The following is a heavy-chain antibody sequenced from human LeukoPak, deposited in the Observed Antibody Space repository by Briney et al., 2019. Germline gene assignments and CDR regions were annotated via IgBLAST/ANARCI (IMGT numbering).Heavy chain of an antibody. Sequence: GGSLRLSCAASGFTFSSYGMHWVRQAPGKGLEWVAVISYDGSNKYYADSVKGRFTISRDNSKNTLYLQMNSLRAEDTAVYYCAKDQGAWAAAGCWYFDLWGRGTLVTVSS. CDR2: ISYDGSNK. J-gene: IGHJ2*01. CDR3: AKDQGAWAAAGCWYFDL. D-gene: IGHD6-13*01. CDR1: GFTFSSYG. V-gene: IGHV3-30*18.